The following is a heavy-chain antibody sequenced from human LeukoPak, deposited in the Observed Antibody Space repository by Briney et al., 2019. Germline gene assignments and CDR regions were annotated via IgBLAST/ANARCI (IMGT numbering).Heavy chain of an antibody. CDR2: ISAYNGNT. D-gene: IGHD5-18*01. J-gene: IGHJ4*02. CDR3: ARVVDTAMVPYFDY. V-gene: IGHV1-18*01. Sequence: SVKVSCKASGYTFTSYGISWVRQAPGQGLEWMGWISAYNGNTNYAQKLQGRVTMTTDTSTSTAYMELRSLRSDDTAVYYCARVVDTAMVPYFDYWGQGTLVTVSS. CDR1: GYTFTSYG.